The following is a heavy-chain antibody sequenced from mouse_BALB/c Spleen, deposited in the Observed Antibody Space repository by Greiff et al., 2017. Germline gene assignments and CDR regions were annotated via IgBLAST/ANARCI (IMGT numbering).Heavy chain of an antibody. Sequence: EVQGVESGGGLVQPGGSRKLSCAASGFTFSSFGMHWVRQAPEKGLEWVAYISSGSSTIYYADTVKGRFTISRDNPKNTLFLQMTSLRSEDTAMYYCARSSGSSYFAYWGQGTLVTVSA. J-gene: IGHJ3*01. CDR2: ISSGSSTI. CDR3: ARSSGSSYFAY. CDR1: GFTFSSFG. D-gene: IGHD1-1*01. V-gene: IGHV5-17*02.